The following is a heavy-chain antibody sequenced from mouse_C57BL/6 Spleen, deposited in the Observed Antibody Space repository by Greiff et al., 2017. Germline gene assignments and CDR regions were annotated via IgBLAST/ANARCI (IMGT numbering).Heavy chain of an antibody. CDR3: ARSGYYYGSGY. CDR2: IDPSDSYT. J-gene: IGHJ2*01. D-gene: IGHD1-1*01. V-gene: IGHV1-50*01. CDR1: GYTFPSYW. Sequence: QVQLQQPGAELVKPGASVKLSCKASGYTFPSYWMQWVKQRPGQGLEWIGEIDPSDSYTNYNQKFKGKATLTVDTSSSTAYMQLSSLKSEDSAVYYCARSGYYYGSGYWGKGTTLTVSS.